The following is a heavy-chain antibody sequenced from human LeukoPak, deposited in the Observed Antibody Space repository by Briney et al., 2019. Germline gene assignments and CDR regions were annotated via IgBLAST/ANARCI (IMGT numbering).Heavy chain of an antibody. CDR1: GFTFSSYE. Sequence: GGSLRLSCAASGFTFSSYEMNWVRQAPGKGLEWVANIKQDGSEKYYVDSVKGRFTISRDNAKNSLYLQMNSLRAEDTAVYYCARAYSSGHQVLWGQGTLVTVSS. D-gene: IGHD6-19*01. CDR3: ARAYSSGHQVL. J-gene: IGHJ4*02. CDR2: IKQDGSEK. V-gene: IGHV3-7*01.